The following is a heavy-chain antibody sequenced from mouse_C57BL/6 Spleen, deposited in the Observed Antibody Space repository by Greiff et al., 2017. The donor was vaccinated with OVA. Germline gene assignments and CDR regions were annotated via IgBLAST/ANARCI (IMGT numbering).Heavy chain of an antibody. CDR2: INPNNGGT. Sequence: VQLQQSGPELVKPGASVKISCKASGYTFTDYYMNWVKQSHGKSLEWIGDINPNNGGTSYNQKFKGKATLTVDKSSSTAYMELRSLTSEDSAVYYCARTTTVADYWGQGTTLTVSS. V-gene: IGHV1-26*01. CDR1: GYTFTDYY. CDR3: ARTTTVADY. D-gene: IGHD1-1*01. J-gene: IGHJ2*01.